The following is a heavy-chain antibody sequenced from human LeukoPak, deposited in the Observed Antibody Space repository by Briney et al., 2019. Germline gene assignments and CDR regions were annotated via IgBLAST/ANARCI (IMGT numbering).Heavy chain of an antibody. V-gene: IGHV4-59*11. Sequence: SETLSLTCIVSGGSISSHYWSWIRQPPGKGLECIGNIYYSGSTNYNPSLKSRVTISVDTSKNQFSLKLSSVTAADTAVYYCARVDTAMGSFDYWGQGTLVTVSS. D-gene: IGHD5-18*01. J-gene: IGHJ4*02. CDR2: IYYSGST. CDR3: ARVDTAMGSFDY. CDR1: GGSISSHY.